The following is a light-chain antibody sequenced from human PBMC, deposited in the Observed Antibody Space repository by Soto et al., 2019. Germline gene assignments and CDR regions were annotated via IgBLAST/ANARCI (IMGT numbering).Light chain of an antibody. CDR3: QTQEV. CDR2: LNSDGSH. J-gene: IGLJ2*01. V-gene: IGLV4-69*01. Sequence: QSVLTQSPSASASLGASVKLTCTLSSGHSSYAIAWHQQQPEKGPRYLMKLNSDGSHSKGDGIPDRFSGSSSGAERYLTISSLQSEDEADYYCQTQEVFGGGTKLTVL. CDR1: SGHSSYA.